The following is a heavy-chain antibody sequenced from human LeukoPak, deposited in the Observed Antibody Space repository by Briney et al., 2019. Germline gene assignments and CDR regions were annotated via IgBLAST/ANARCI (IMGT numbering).Heavy chain of an antibody. CDR3: EKYLSVKGPPYALEV. CDR2: ISGSGDST. CDR1: GFTFSRYS. Sequence: GGSLRLSCAASGFTFSRYSINWVRQAPGKGLEWVSGISGSGDSTFYADSVKGRFTISRDNSKNTLYLQMNSLRVEDTAVYYCEKYLSVKGPPYALEVWGQGTTVTVSS. J-gene: IGHJ6*02. V-gene: IGHV3-23*01.